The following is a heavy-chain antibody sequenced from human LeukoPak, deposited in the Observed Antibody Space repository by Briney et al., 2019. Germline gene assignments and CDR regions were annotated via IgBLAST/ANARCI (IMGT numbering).Heavy chain of an antibody. D-gene: IGHD1/OR15-1a*01. Sequence: PGRSLRLSCAASGFTFDDYAMHWVRQAPGKGLEWVSGISWNSGSIGYADSVEGRFTISRDNAKNSLYLQMNSLRAEDTALYYCAKGSYNWNNLIDYWGQGTLVTVSS. V-gene: IGHV3-9*01. CDR2: ISWNSGSI. CDR1: GFTFDDYA. J-gene: IGHJ4*02. CDR3: AKGSYNWNNLIDY.